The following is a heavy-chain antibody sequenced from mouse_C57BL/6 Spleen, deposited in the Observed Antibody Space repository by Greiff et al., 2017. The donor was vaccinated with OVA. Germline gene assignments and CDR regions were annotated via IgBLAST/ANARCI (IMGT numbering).Heavy chain of an antibody. CDR1: GYSITSGYY. Sequence: EVQRVESGPGLVKPSQSLSLTCSVTGYSITSGYYWNWIRQFPGNKLEWMGYISYDGSNNYNPSLKNRISITRDTSKNQFFLKLNSVTTEDTATYYCAHDGYYYVDYWGQGTTLTVSS. V-gene: IGHV3-6*01. CDR2: ISYDGSN. J-gene: IGHJ2*01. D-gene: IGHD2-3*01. CDR3: AHDGYYYVDY.